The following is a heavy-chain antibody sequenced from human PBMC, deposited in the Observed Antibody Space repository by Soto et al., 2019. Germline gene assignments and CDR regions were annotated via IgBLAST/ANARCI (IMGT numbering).Heavy chain of an antibody. CDR1: GFPLSTYG. Sequence: EVQLLESGGGLVQPGGSLRLSCAASGFPLSTYGMTWVHQAPGKGLEWVSAITGTGGNTYYADSVNGRFTSSRDNSKNMLYLQVNSLRVEDTAVYYCARIRGYWYGLDVWGQGTTVTVSS. CDR3: ARIRGYWYGLDV. CDR2: ITGTGGNT. V-gene: IGHV3-23*01. J-gene: IGHJ6*02.